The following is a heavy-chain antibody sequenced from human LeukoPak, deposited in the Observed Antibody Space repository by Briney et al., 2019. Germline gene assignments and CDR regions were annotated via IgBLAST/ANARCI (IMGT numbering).Heavy chain of an antibody. D-gene: IGHD3-10*01. V-gene: IGHV3-33*06. J-gene: IGHJ5*02. CDR2: IWNDGTNE. CDR3: AKGTLLWFGEGWFDP. CDR1: GFDFNNYG. Sequence: GGSLRLSCAASGFDFNNYGMHWVRQAPGKGLEWVAVIWNDGTNENYADSVKGRFTISRDNSKNTLYLQMNSLRAEDTAVYYCAKGTLLWFGEGWFDPWGQGTLVTVSS.